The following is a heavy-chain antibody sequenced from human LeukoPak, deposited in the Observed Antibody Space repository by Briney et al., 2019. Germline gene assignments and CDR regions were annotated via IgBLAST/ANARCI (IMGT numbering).Heavy chain of an antibody. CDR2: FYPGDSDT. CDR1: GYSFTTYW. CDR3: ARGPRGGSWHEALDL. V-gene: IGHV5-51*01. Sequence: GESLKISCKASGYSFTTYWIGWVRQMPGKGLEWMGMFYPGDSDTRKSPSFEGQVTLSADKSTTTAYLQWSSLKASDTAMYYCARGPRGGSWHEALDLWGQGTLVTVSS. D-gene: IGHD1-26*01. J-gene: IGHJ4*02.